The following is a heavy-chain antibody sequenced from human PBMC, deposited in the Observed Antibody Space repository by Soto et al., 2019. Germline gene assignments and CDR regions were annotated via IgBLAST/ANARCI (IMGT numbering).Heavy chain of an antibody. CDR3: ARGGVVVPAAILYFQH. CDR1: GYTFTSYG. D-gene: IGHD2-2*01. CDR2: INAGNGNT. V-gene: IGHV1-3*01. J-gene: IGHJ1*01. Sequence: QVQLVQSGAEVKKPGASVKVSCKASGYTFTSYGMHWVRQAPGQRLEWMGWINAGNGNTKYSQKFQGRVTITRDTAASTAYTELSSLRSEDTAVYYCARGGVVVPAAILYFQHWGQGTLLTVSS.